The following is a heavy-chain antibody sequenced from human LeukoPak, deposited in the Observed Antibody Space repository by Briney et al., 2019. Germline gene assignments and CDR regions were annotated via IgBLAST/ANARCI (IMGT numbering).Heavy chain of an antibody. J-gene: IGHJ4*02. CDR3: ARTDMTTVTTIPNDY. CDR2: ISSSSSYI. V-gene: IGHV3-21*01. D-gene: IGHD4-17*01. CDR1: VFTFSTCT. Sequence: GGPLRLSCATSVFTFSTCTMIWVRQTPGKGMESVSSISSSSSYIYYADSVEGRFTISRDNAKNSLFLQMNSLRVEDTAIYYCARTDMTTVTTIPNDYWGQGTLVTVSS.